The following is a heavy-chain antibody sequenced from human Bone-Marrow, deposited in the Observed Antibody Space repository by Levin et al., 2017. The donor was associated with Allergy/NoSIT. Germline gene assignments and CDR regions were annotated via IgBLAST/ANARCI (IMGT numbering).Heavy chain of an antibody. V-gene: IGHV3-30-3*01. CDR2: ISYDGSNK. D-gene: IGHD3-3*01. CDR3: AREDDTYYDFWSGYPVDI. J-gene: IGHJ3*02. Sequence: GESLKISCAASGFTFSSYAMHWVRQAPGKGLEWVAVISYDGSNKYYADSVKGRFTISRDNSKNTLYLQMNSLRAEDTAVYYCAREDDTYYDFWSGYPVDIWGQGTMVTVSS. CDR1: GFTFSSYA.